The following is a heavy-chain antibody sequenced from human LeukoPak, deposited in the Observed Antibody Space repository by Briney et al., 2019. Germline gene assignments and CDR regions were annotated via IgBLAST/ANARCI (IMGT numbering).Heavy chain of an antibody. CDR3: ARDLGYYGSGSYFGHYYYYMDV. D-gene: IGHD3-10*01. V-gene: IGHV4-61*02. CDR2: IYTSGST. J-gene: IGHJ6*03. CDR1: GGSISSGSYY. Sequence: SETLSLTCTVSGGSISSGSYYWCWLRQPAGKGLEWIGRIYTSGSTNYNPSLKSRVTTSVDTSKNQFSLKLSSVTAADTAVYYCARDLGYYGSGSYFGHYYYYMDVWGKGTTVTISS.